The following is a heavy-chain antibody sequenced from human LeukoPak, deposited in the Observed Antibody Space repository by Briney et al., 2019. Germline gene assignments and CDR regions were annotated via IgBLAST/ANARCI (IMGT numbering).Heavy chain of an antibody. V-gene: IGHV3-30*02. Sequence: TGGSLRLSCVASGVTFSSYGMHWVRQAPGKGLEWVAFIRYDGSNEYYIDSVKGRFTLSRDNSKNTLYLQMNSLRAEDTAVYYCAKDSAVSGSYPDASDIWGQGTMVTVSS. CDR1: GVTFSSYG. CDR2: IRYDGSNE. D-gene: IGHD1-26*01. CDR3: AKDSAVSGSYPDASDI. J-gene: IGHJ3*02.